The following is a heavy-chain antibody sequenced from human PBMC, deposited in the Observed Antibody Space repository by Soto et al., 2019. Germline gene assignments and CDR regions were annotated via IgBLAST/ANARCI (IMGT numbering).Heavy chain of an antibody. CDR2: IYHSGNI. D-gene: IGHD3-10*01. CDR3: ESKFGELLADAFDI. V-gene: IGHV4-4*02. Sequence: PSETLSLTCTVSNASISSRKWWTWVRQTPGKGLEWIGEIYHSGNINHNPSLKSRVTMSVDKSKNQFSLKMTSVTAADTGVYYCESKFGELLADAFDIWGQGTVVNVS. J-gene: IGHJ3*02. CDR1: NASISSRKW.